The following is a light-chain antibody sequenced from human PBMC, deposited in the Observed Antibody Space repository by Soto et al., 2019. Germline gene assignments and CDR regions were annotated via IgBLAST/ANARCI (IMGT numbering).Light chain of an antibody. CDR3: QHYNSYSEA. CDR1: QTISSC. V-gene: IGKV1-5*03. J-gene: IGKJ1*01. Sequence: DIQMTQSPSTLSGSVGDRVTITCRASQTISSCLAWYQQKPGKAPKLLIYKASTLKSGVPSRFSGSGSGTEFTLTISRLQPDDFATYYCQHYNSYSEAFGQGTKVELK. CDR2: KAS.